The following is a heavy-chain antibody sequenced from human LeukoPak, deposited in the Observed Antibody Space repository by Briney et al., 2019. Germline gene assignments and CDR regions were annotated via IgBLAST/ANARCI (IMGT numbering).Heavy chain of an antibody. V-gene: IGHV4-39*07. CDR1: GGSISSSSHY. Sequence: SETLSLTCTVSGGSISSSSHYWVWIRQPPGKGLEWIGSINYSGNTYYNPSVKSRVTISIDTSKSQFSLKVRSVTAADTAVYYCGRSAGFVHFDHWGQGTLVTVSS. CDR3: GRSAGFVHFDH. J-gene: IGHJ4*02. D-gene: IGHD3-16*01. CDR2: INYSGNT.